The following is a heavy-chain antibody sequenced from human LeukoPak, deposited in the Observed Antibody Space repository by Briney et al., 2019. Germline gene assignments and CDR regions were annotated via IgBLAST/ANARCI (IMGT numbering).Heavy chain of an antibody. CDR2: ISSSSSYI. CDR3: ARPLEPYYYYYMDV. J-gene: IGHJ6*03. D-gene: IGHD1-1*01. V-gene: IGHV3-21*01. CDR1: GFTFSTHN. Sequence: GGSLRLSCAASGFTFSTHNMNWVRQAPGKGLEWVSSISSSSSYIYYADSVKGRFTISRDNAKNSLYLQMNSLRAEDTAVYYCARPLEPYYYYYMDVWGKGTTVTVFS.